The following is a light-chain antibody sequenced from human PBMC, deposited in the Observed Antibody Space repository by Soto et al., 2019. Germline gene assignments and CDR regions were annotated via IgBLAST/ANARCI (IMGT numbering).Light chain of an antibody. Sequence: QSALTQPASVSGSPGQSITISCTGTSSDVGSYNLLSWYHQHPGKAPKLMIYEVSKRPSVVSNRFSGSKSGNTASLTISGLPAEDEDDYYCCSYAGSSTLVFGGGTQLTVL. CDR1: SSDVGSYNL. V-gene: IGLV2-23*02. CDR3: CSYAGSSTLV. CDR2: EVS. J-gene: IGLJ2*01.